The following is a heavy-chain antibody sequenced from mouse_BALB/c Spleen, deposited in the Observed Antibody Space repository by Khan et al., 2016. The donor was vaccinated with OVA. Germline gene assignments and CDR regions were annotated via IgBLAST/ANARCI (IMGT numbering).Heavy chain of an antibody. V-gene: IGHV2-6-5*01. Sequence: QVQLKQSGPGLVSPSQNLSITCTVSGFSLTDYAVSWIRQPPGKGLEWLGVIWGGGSKYYNSALKSRLSISTDNSSGQVFLNMNSLQTDDTAMYNCAKVPAYYAMDQWGQGTTVTDSS. CDR1: GFSLTDYA. CDR3: AKVPAYYAMDQ. CDR2: IWGGGSK. J-gene: IGHJ4*01.